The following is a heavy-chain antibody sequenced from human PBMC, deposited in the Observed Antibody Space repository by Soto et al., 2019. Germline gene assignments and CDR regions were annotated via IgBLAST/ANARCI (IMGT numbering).Heavy chain of an antibody. Sequence: PGGSLRLSCAASGFTFSSYGMPWVRQAPGKGLEWVAAISYDGSNKYYADSVKGRFTISRDNSKNTLYLQMNSLRAEDTAVYYCAKDQEWRGYSYGYPDYYYGMDVWGQGTTVTVSS. CDR2: ISYDGSNK. D-gene: IGHD5-18*01. J-gene: IGHJ6*02. CDR1: GFTFSSYG. CDR3: AKDQEWRGYSYGYPDYYYGMDV. V-gene: IGHV3-30*18.